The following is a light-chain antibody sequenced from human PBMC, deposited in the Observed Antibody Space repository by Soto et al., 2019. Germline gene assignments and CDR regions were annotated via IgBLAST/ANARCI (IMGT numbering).Light chain of an antibody. V-gene: IGKV1-17*03. CDR1: RVISSY. CDR2: AAS. Sequence: DVQMTQSPSARSASDGDRVSITCRGHRVISSYLAWFQQKPGKVPKRLIYAASNLQSGVPSRFSGSGSGTEFTLTISSLQPEDFATYYCLQHNSYPRTFGQGTKVDI. CDR3: LQHNSYPRT. J-gene: IGKJ1*01.